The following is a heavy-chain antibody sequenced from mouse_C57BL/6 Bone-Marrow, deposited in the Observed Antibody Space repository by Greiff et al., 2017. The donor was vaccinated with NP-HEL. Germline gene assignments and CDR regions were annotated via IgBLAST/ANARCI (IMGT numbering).Heavy chain of an antibody. CDR1: GYTFTSYW. CDR3: ARVTAQAPWFAY. Sequence: QVQLQQSGAELVKPGASVKLSCKASGYTFTSYWMQWVKQRPGQGLEWIGEIDPSDSYTNYNQKFKGKATLTVDTSSSTAYMQLSSLTSEDSAVYYCARVTAQAPWFAYWGQGTLVTVSA. V-gene: IGHV1-50*01. D-gene: IGHD3-2*02. J-gene: IGHJ3*01. CDR2: IDPSDSYT.